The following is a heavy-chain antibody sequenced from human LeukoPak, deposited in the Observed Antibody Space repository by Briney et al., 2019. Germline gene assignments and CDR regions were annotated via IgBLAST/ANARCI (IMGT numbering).Heavy chain of an antibody. CDR2: MNPNSGNT. CDR3: ARVPLGSNHLDY. D-gene: IGHD2-15*01. V-gene: IGHV1-8*03. J-gene: IGHJ4*02. Sequence: GASVKVSCKASGYTFTSYDISWVRQATGQGLEWMGWMNPNSGNTGYAQKFQGRVTITRNTSISTAYMELSSLRSEDTAVYYCARVPLGSNHLDYWGQGTLVTVSS. CDR1: GYTFTSYD.